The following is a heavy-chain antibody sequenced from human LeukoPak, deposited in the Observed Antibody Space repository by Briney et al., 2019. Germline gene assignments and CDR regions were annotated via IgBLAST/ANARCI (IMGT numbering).Heavy chain of an antibody. V-gene: IGHV4-59*08. CDR2: IYYSGST. CDR3: ARRAGYYYGMDV. Sequence: SETLSLTCTVSGGSISSYYWSWIRQPPGKGLEWIGYIYYSGSTNYNPSLKSRVTISVDTSKNQFSLKLSSVTAADTAVYYCARRAGYYYGMDVWGQGTTVTVSS. D-gene: IGHD6-13*01. CDR1: GGSISSYY. J-gene: IGHJ6*02.